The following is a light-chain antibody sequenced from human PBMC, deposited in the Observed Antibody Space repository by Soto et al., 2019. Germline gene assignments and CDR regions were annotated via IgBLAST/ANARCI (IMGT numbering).Light chain of an antibody. V-gene: IGKV3-20*01. Sequence: EIVLTQSPGTLSLSPGERATLSCRASQSVSSSYLAWYQQKPGQAPRLLIYGASSRATGIPDRFRGSGSGTDFTFTISRLEPDDFAVYYCHHYGSLGVFVPGTKVDIK. CDR2: GAS. J-gene: IGKJ3*01. CDR1: QSVSSSY. CDR3: HHYGSLGV.